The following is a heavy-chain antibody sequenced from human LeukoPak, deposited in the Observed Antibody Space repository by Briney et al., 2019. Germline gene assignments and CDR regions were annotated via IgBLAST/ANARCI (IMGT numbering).Heavy chain of an antibody. Sequence: KDGESLNISCKGSGYSFTTYWIGWVRQMPGKGPEWMGIIYPGDSDTRYSPSFQGQVTISADKSISTAYLQWSSLKASDTAMYYCATPIGFQWLLHYWGQGTLVTVSS. CDR2: IYPGDSDT. CDR1: GYSFTTYW. CDR3: ATPIGFQWLLHY. J-gene: IGHJ4*02. D-gene: IGHD6-19*01. V-gene: IGHV5-51*01.